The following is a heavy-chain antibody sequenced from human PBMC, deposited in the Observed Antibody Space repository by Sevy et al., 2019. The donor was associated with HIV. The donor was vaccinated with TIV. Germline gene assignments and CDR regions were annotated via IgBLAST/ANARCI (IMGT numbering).Heavy chain of an antibody. D-gene: IGHD6-13*01. CDR3: ARVVMSSSWPCFDY. CDR2: ISVNNGNR. Sequence: ASVKVSYKASGYTFTTYAITWVRQAPGEGLEWMGGISVNNGNRNYAQKVQDRVTMTTDTSTNTAYMELRSLRSDDTAMYYCARVVMSSSWPCFDYWVQGTLVTVSS. CDR1: GYTFTTYA. V-gene: IGHV1-18*01. J-gene: IGHJ4*02.